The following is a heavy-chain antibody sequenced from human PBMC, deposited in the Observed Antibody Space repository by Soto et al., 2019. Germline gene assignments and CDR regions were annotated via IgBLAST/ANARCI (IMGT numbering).Heavy chain of an antibody. D-gene: IGHD4-17*01. Sequence: QLLLQESGSGLVKPSQTLSLTCAVAGGSVSSGGYSWNWIRQPPWKGLEWIGYIYHSGSTYYNPSLKSRVTISLDSSKDQFSLKLSSVTAADTAVYYCATMTTLTTRAMDIGGQGTMVTVSS. J-gene: IGHJ3*02. CDR3: ATMTTLTTRAMDI. CDR1: GGSVSSGGYS. CDR2: IYHSGST. V-gene: IGHV4-30-2*01.